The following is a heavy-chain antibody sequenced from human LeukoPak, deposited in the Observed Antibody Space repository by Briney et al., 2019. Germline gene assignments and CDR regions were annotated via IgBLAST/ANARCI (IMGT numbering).Heavy chain of an antibody. J-gene: IGHJ4*02. CDR1: GFRFGGYA. D-gene: IGHD2-21*02. CDR2: IRSKALYGTS. CDR3: VRESVRDCYFEY. V-gene: IGHV3-49*04. Sequence: GGSLRLSCRGSGFRFGGYALSWVRQAPGKGLEWVGFIRSKALYGTSEYAASVEGRFSISRDDSNSIVYLQMNSLKTEDTAVYFCVRESVRDCYFEYWGQGTLVTVSS.